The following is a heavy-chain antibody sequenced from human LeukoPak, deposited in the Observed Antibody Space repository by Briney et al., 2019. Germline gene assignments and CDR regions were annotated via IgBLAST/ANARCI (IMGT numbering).Heavy chain of an antibody. CDR2: MNPNSGDS. J-gene: IGHJ4*02. D-gene: IGHD4-17*01. Sequence: GASARVSCKASGYTFTNYDINWVRQTTGQGLQWIGWMNPNSGDSGYAQELQGRVTMTRDTSISTAYMELSSLTFEDTALYFCARFSPDENHGDYAFDYWGQGTPVTVSS. V-gene: IGHV1-8*01. CDR3: ARFSPDENHGDYAFDY. CDR1: GYTFTNYD.